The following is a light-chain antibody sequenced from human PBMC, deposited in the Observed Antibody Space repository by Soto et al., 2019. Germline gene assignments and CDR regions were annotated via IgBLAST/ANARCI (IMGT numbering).Light chain of an antibody. Sequence: QSVLTQPPSVSGAPGQRVTISCTGSGSNIGAGYDVHWYQQLPGTAPKLLIYGNSNRPSGVPDRFSGSKSGTSASLAITGLQAEDEADYYCQSYDSSLSALYVFGTGTKLPS. CDR2: GNS. CDR3: QSYDSSLSALYV. CDR1: GSNIGAGYD. V-gene: IGLV1-40*01. J-gene: IGLJ1*01.